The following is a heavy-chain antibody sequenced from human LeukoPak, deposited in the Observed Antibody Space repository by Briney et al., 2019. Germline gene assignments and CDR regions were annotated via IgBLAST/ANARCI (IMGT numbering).Heavy chain of an antibody. CDR1: GGSFSGYY. Sequence: PSETLSLTCAVYGGSFSGYYWTWIRQTPGKGLEWIGEINHRGSTNYNPSLESRVTISVDTSKNHFSLDLTSVTAADTAVYYRASGGWYRGYWGQGTLVTVSS. V-gene: IGHV4-34*01. J-gene: IGHJ4*02. D-gene: IGHD2-15*01. CDR3: ASGGWYRGY. CDR2: INHRGST.